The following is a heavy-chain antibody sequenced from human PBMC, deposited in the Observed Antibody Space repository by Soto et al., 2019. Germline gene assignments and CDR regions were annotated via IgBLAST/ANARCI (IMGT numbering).Heavy chain of an antibody. CDR1: GFTFSSYA. Sequence: QVQLVESGGGVVQPGRSLRLSCAASGFTFSSYAMHWVRQAPGKGLEWVAVISYDGSNKYYAASVKGRFTISRDNSKNTLYLQMNSLRTEDTAVYYCARPLWRDYYNWGYFDLCGRGTLVTVSS. CDR2: ISYDGSNK. D-gene: IGHD3-22*01. J-gene: IGHJ2*01. V-gene: IGHV3-30-3*01. CDR3: ARPLWRDYYNWGYFDL.